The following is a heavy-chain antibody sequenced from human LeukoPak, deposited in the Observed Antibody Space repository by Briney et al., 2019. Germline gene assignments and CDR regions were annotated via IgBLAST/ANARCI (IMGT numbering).Heavy chain of an antibody. CDR3: ARTAIVATTPPDYGDLDY. D-gene: IGHD4-17*01. CDR2: IIPIFGTA. Sequence: SVKVSCKASGGTFSSYAISWVRQAPGQGLEWMGGIIPIFGTANYAQKFQGRVTITADESTSTAYMELSSLRSEDTAVYYCARTAIVATTPPDYGDLDYWGQGTLVTVSS. J-gene: IGHJ4*02. CDR1: GGTFSSYA. V-gene: IGHV1-69*13.